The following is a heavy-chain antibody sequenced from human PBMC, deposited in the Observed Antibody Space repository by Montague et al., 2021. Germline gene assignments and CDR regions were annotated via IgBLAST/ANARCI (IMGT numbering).Heavy chain of an antibody. CDR2: IYYSGST. D-gene: IGHD5-24*01. CDR1: GGSISSSSYY. CDR3: ASSSTGSWLHVYFDY. V-gene: IGHV4-39*01. Sequence: SETLSLTCTVSGGSISSSSYYWGWIRQPPGKGLEWIGSIYYSGSTYYNPSLKSRVTISVDTSKNQFSLKLSSVTAADTAVYFCASSSTGSWLHVYFDYWGQGTLVTVSS. J-gene: IGHJ4*02.